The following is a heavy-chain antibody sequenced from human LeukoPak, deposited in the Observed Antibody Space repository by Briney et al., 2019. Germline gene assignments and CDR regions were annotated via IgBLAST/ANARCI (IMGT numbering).Heavy chain of an antibody. CDR3: APGGPGYYFDY. CDR2: ISGSGGRT. CDR1: GYTFSSYT. V-gene: IGHV3-23*01. J-gene: IGHJ4*02. Sequence: GGSLRLSCAASGYTFSSYTMSWVRQAPGKGLEWVSAISGSGGRTYYADSVKGRFTISRDNSKNTLYLQMNSLRAEDTAVYYCAPGGPGYYFDYWGQGTLVTVSS. D-gene: IGHD3-10*01.